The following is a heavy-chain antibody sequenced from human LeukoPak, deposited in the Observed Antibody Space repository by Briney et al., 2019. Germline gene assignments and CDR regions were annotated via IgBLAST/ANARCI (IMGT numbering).Heavy chain of an antibody. D-gene: IGHD3-10*02. V-gene: IGHV3-9*01. CDR1: GFTFDDYA. CDR3: AKDQGVMFEYYFDY. CDR2: ISWNSGSI. J-gene: IGHJ4*02. Sequence: GGSLRLSCAASGFTFDDYAMHWVWQAPGKGLEWVSGISWNSGSIGYADSVKGRFTISRDNAKNSLYLQMNSLRAEDTALYYCAKDQGVMFEYYFDYWGQGTLVTVSS.